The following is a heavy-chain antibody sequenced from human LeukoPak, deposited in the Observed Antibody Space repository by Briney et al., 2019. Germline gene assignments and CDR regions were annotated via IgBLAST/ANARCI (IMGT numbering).Heavy chain of an antibody. Sequence: QTLSLTCAISGDSASSNSAAWKWIRQSPSRGFEWLGRTYYRSKWYNDYAVSVKSRITINPDTSKNQFSLQLNSVTPEDTAVYYCAREGSIVGATTPNNAFDIWGQGTMVTVSS. V-gene: IGHV6-1*01. CDR2: TYYRSKWYN. J-gene: IGHJ3*02. D-gene: IGHD1-26*01. CDR3: AREGSIVGATTPNNAFDI. CDR1: GDSASSNSAA.